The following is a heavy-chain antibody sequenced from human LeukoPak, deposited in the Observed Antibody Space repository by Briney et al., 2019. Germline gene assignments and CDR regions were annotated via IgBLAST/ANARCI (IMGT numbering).Heavy chain of an antibody. D-gene: IGHD3-22*01. V-gene: IGHV4-4*02. Sequence: PSETLSLTCAVSGGSISSSNWWSWVRQPPGKGLEWIGEIYHSGSTNYNPSLKSRVTISVDKSKNQFSLKLSSVTAADTAVYYCARFSDDSSGYYPTYYFDYWGQGTLVTVSS. CDR2: IYHSGST. CDR1: GGSISSSNW. CDR3: ARFSDDSSGYYPTYYFDY. J-gene: IGHJ4*02.